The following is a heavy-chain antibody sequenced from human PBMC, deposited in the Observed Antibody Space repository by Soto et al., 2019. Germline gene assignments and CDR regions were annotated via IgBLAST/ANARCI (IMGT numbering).Heavy chain of an antibody. CDR2: IYHSGST. Sequence: QLQLQESGSGLVKPSQTLSLTCAVSGGSISSGGYSWSWIRQPPGKGLEWIGYIYHSGSTYYNPSLKSRVTISVDRSKNQFSLKLSSVTAADTAVYYCARATTIDYYYYGMDVWVQGTTVIVSS. CDR1: GGSISSGGYS. D-gene: IGHD5-12*01. CDR3: ARATTIDYYYYGMDV. V-gene: IGHV4-30-2*01. J-gene: IGHJ6*02.